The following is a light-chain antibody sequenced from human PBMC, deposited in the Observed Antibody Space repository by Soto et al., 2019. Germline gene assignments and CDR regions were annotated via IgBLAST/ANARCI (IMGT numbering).Light chain of an antibody. CDR2: EVS. CDR3: SSYTSSSTQV. Sequence: QSVLTQPASVSGSPGQSITISCTGTSSDVGGYNYVSWYQQHPGKAPKLMIYEVSNRPSGVSNRFSGSKSGNTASLTISGLQDEDAADYYCSSYTSSSTQVFGGGTKVTVL. V-gene: IGLV2-14*01. CDR1: SSDVGGYNY. J-gene: IGLJ2*01.